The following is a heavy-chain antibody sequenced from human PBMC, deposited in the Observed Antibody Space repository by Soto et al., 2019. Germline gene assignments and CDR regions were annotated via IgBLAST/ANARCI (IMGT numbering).Heavy chain of an antibody. J-gene: IGHJ5*02. CDR2: INHSGST. Sequence: QVQLQQWGAGLLKPSETLSLTCAVYGGSFSGYYWSWIRQPPGKGLEWIGEINHSGSTNYNPSLKSRVTISADTSKNQLSLKLSSVTAADTAVYCWARLFACAAVPWGQGTLVTVSS. D-gene: IGHD6-13*01. CDR3: ARLFACAAVP. V-gene: IGHV4-34*01. CDR1: GGSFSGYY.